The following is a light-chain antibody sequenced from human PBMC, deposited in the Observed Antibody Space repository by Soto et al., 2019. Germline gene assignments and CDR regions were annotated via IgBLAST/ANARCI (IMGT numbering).Light chain of an antibody. CDR3: QQSYSTPIT. CDR2: KAS. Sequence: DIQMTQSPSTLSGSVGDRVTITCRAIQTISSWLAWYQQKPGKAPKLLIYKASTLKSGVPSRFSGSGSGTEFTLTISSLQPEDFATYYCQQSYSTPITFGQGTRLEI. J-gene: IGKJ5*01. V-gene: IGKV1-5*03. CDR1: QTISSW.